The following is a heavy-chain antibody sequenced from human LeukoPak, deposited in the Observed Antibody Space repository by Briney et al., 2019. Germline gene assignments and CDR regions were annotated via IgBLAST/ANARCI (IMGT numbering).Heavy chain of an antibody. V-gene: IGHV1-2*02. D-gene: IGHD4-23*01. CDR1: GYTFTGYY. CDR3: ASEARLYGGSVNYFDY. CDR2: INPNNGGT. Sequence: ASVKVSCKASGYTFTGYYMHWVRQAPGQGLEWMGWINPNNGGTNYAQEFQGRVTMTRDTSISTAYMELSRLRSDDTAVYYCASEARLYGGSVNYFDYWGQGILVTVSS. J-gene: IGHJ4*02.